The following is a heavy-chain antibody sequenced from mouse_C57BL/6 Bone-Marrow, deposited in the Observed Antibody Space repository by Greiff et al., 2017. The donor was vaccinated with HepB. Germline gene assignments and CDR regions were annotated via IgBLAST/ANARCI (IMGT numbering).Heavy chain of an antibody. J-gene: IGHJ3*01. CDR3: ARGYYGSSPWFAY. CDR2: IYPGGGYT. Sequence: VQLQQSGAELVRPGTSVKMSCKASGYTFTNYWIGWAKQRPGHGLEWIGDIYPGGGYTNYNEKFKGKATLTADKSSSTAYMQFSSLTSEDSAIYYCARGYYGSSPWFAYWGQGTLVTVSA. V-gene: IGHV1-63*01. D-gene: IGHD1-1*01. CDR1: GYTFTNYW.